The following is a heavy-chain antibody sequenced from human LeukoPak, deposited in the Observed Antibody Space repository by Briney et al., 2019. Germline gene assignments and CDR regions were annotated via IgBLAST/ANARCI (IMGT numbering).Heavy chain of an antibody. D-gene: IGHD2-2*01. J-gene: IGHJ4*02. CDR2: INPNSGGT. Sequence: ASVKVSCKASGYTFTGYYMHWVRQAPGQGLEWMGWINPNSGGTNYAQKFQGRVTMTRDTSISTAYMELSRLRSDDTAVYYCARLSLISCSSTSCYLLPFDYWGQGTLVTVSS. CDR3: ARLSLISCSSTSCYLLPFDY. CDR1: GYTFTGYY. V-gene: IGHV1-2*02.